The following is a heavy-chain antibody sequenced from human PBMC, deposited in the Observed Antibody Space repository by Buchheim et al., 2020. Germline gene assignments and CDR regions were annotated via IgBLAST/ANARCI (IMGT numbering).Heavy chain of an antibody. Sequence: EVQLVESGGGLVKPGGSLRLSCAASGFTFSSYSMNWVRQAPGKGLEWVSSISSSSSYIYYADSVKGRFTISRNNAKNSLYLQMNSLRAEDTAVYYCARDPHRRYDSSGYATGYYYYGMDVWGQGTT. CDR3: ARDPHRRYDSSGYATGYYYYGMDV. CDR2: ISSSSSYI. D-gene: IGHD3-22*01. CDR1: GFTFSSYS. V-gene: IGHV3-21*01. J-gene: IGHJ6*02.